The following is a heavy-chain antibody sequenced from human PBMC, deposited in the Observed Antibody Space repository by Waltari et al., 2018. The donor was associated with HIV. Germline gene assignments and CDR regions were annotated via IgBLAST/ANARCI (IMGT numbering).Heavy chain of an antibody. CDR3: ASAGITYSWFDP. J-gene: IGHJ5*02. D-gene: IGHD3-10*01. CDR1: GFTFSSYW. CDR2: INSDGGST. V-gene: IGHV3-74*01. Sequence: EVQLVESGGGLVQPGGSLRLSCAASGFTFSSYWMHWVRQAPGKGLVWGSRINSDGGSTSYTDSVKGRCTTSRDNAKNTLYLQMNSRRAEDTAVYYCASAGITYSWFDPWGQGTLVTVSS.